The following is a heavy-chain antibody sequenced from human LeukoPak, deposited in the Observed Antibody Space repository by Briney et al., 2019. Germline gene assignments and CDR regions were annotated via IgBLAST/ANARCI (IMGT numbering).Heavy chain of an antibody. J-gene: IGHJ5*02. Sequence: GSLRLSCAASGFTFSSYTMHWVRQAPGKGLEWVAVISYDGSNEYYADSVKGRFTISRDNSKNTLYLQMNSLRAEDTAVYYCARDGASLNWFDPWGQGTLVTVSS. D-gene: IGHD1-26*01. CDR3: ARDGASLNWFDP. V-gene: IGHV3-30-3*01. CDR1: GFTFSSYT. CDR2: ISYDGSNE.